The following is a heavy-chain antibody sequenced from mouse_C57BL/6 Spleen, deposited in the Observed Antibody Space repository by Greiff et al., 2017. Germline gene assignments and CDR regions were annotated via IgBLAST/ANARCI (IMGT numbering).Heavy chain of an antibody. V-gene: IGHV1-63*01. CDR1: GYTFTNYW. Sequence: QVQLKESGAELVRPGTSVKMSCKASGYTFTNYWIGWAKQRPGHGLEWIGDIYPGGGYTNYNEKFKGKATLTADKSSSTAYMQISSLTSEDSAIYYCARSDGSSYGFAYWGQGTLVTVSA. CDR2: IYPGGGYT. CDR3: ARSDGSSYGFAY. D-gene: IGHD1-1*01. J-gene: IGHJ3*01.